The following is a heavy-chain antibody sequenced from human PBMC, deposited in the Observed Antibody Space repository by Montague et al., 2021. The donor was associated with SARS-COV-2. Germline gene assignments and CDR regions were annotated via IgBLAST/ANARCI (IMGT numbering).Heavy chain of an antibody. J-gene: IGHJ6*02. V-gene: IGHV4-39*01. CDR2: IYYSGNT. CDR3: ASLGSPAYCGGDCYLRDYGMDV. Sequence: SETLSLTCTVSGGSITSSAYYWSWIRQSPGKGLWWIGSIYYSGNTYSNPSLKSRVTISMDTSKSQVSLKINSVTAADTAVYFCASLGSPAYCGGDCYLRDYGMDVWGQGTRVTVSS. CDR1: GGSITSSAYY. D-gene: IGHD2-21*02.